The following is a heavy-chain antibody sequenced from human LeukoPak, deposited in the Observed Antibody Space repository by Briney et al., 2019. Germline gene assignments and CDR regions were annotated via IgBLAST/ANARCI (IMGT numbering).Heavy chain of an antibody. CDR1: GYTFTSYA. Sequence: GASVKVSCKASGYTFTSYAMNWVRQAPGQGLEWMGWINTNTGNPTYAQGFTGRFVFSLDTSVNTAYLQISSLKAEDTAVYYCARGSLGPYSNSWCQHWGQGTLVTVSS. V-gene: IGHV7-4-1*02. CDR2: INTNTGNP. D-gene: IGHD6-13*01. CDR3: ARGSLGPYSNSWCQH. J-gene: IGHJ1*01.